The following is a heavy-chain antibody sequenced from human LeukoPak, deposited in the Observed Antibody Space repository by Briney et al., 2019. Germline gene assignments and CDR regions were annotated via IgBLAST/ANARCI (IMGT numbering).Heavy chain of an antibody. V-gene: IGHV1-69-2*01. CDR3: ATRATGTKHHYYYYMDV. J-gene: IGHJ6*03. D-gene: IGHD1-1*01. CDR1: GYTFTDYY. CDR2: VDPEDGET. Sequence: ASVKISCKVSGYTFTDYYMHWVQQAPGKGLEWMGLVDPEDGETIYAEKFQGRVTITADTSTDTAYMELSSLRSEDTAVYYCATRATGTKHHYYYYMDVWGKGTTVTVSS.